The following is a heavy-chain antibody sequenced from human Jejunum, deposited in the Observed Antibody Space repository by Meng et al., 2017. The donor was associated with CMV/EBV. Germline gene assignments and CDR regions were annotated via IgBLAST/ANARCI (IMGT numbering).Heavy chain of an antibody. J-gene: IGHJ5*02. Sequence: QLQRRESGPGRVKPSETLSLTCAVSDDSINIDIWWCWVRQPPGKGLEWIGEIHQTGNTNYNPSLRSRVTISMDESKNQFSLNVNSGNAADTAFYYCAISPIQDPGSWGQGTLVTVSS. CDR2: IHQTGNT. CDR1: DDSINIDIW. CDR3: AISPIQDPGS. V-gene: IGHV4-4*02.